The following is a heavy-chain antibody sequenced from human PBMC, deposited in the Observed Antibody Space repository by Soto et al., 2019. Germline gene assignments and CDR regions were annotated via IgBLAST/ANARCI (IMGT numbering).Heavy chain of an antibody. J-gene: IGHJ3*02. CDR3: AHSVGLLYAILTGYYPYLTHSYDFAI. D-gene: IGHD3-9*01. V-gene: IGHV2-5*02. CDR1: GFSLITSGLG. Sequence: QITLKESGPTLVKPTQTLTLNCTFSGFSLITSGLGVGWIRQPPGKALEWLALIYWADDKRYSPSLKSRLTITKDTSKTQVVLTMTTMDPVNTATYYCAHSVGLLYAILTGYYPYLTHSYDFAIWCQGAMVTVS. CDR2: IYWADDK.